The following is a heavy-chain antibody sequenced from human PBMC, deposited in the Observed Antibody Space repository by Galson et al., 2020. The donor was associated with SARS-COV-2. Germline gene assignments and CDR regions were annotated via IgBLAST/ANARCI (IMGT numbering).Heavy chain of an antibody. CDR2: IDLDDNK. CDR1: GFSLSTSGMC. Sequence: ESGPTLVKPTQTRTLTCNYSGFSLSTSGMCGSWIRQPTGKAREWIARIDLDDNKYYSTSLKTRLTISKDTSKNQVVLTMTNMDPVDTATYYCARITVAGLGFDYWGQGTLVTVSS. D-gene: IGHD6-19*01. V-gene: IGHV2-70*10. J-gene: IGHJ4*02. CDR3: ARITVAGLGFDY.